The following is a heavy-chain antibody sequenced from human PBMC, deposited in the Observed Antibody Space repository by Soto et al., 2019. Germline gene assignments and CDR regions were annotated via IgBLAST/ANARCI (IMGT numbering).Heavy chain of an antibody. CDR1: GYTFTSYA. V-gene: IGHV1-3*01. Sequence: ASVKVSCKASGYTFTSYAMHWVRQAPGQRLEWMGWINAGNGNTKYSQKFQGRVTITRDTSASTAYMELSSLRSEDTAVYYCARFDGYSSSWYYFQHWGQGTLVTVSS. CDR3: ARFDGYSSSWYYFQH. D-gene: IGHD6-13*01. J-gene: IGHJ1*01. CDR2: INAGNGNT.